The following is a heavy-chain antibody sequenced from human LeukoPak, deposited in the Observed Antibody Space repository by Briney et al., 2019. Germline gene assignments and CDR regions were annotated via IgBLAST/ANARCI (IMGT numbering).Heavy chain of an antibody. Sequence: ASVKVSCKASGHTFTSYAMHWVRQAPGQRLEWMGWINAGNGNTKYSQKFQGRVTITRDTSASTAYMELSSLRSEDTAVYYCARMTIFGVVNDWGQGALVTVSS. V-gene: IGHV1-3*01. CDR2: INAGNGNT. J-gene: IGHJ4*02. CDR1: GHTFTSYA. D-gene: IGHD3-3*01. CDR3: ARMTIFGVVND.